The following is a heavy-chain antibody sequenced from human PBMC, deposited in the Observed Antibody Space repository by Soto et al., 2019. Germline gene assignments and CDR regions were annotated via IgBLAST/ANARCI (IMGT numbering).Heavy chain of an antibody. D-gene: IGHD4-17*01. Sequence: QVQLQESGPGLVKPSQTLSLTCSVSGASINTGGFYWSWVRQFPGKGLDWIGYGSHTGSRYLNPSLRTGITTSLHAPNNQFSPRLTSVTAADTAVYYCAIVKVTTESFDSWCQGSLVSVSS. J-gene: IGHJ4*02. V-gene: IGHV4-31*03. CDR3: AIVKVTTESFDS. CDR2: GSHTGSR. CDR1: GASINTGGFY.